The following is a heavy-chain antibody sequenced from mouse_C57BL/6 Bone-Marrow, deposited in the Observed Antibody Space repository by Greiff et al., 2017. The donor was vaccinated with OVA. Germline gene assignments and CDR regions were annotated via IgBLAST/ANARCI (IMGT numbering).Heavy chain of an antibody. CDR1: GYTFTSYW. D-gene: IGHD2-1*01. CDR2: IDPSDSST. Sequence: VQLQQPGAELVKPGASVKLSCKASGYTFTSYWMQWVKQRPGQGLEWIGEIDPSDSSTKYHQKFKGKATLTVDTSSSTAYMQLSSLTSEDSAVYYCAREGIYYGNYGNYFDYWGQGTTLTVSS. J-gene: IGHJ2*01. CDR3: AREGIYYGNYGNYFDY. V-gene: IGHV1-50*01.